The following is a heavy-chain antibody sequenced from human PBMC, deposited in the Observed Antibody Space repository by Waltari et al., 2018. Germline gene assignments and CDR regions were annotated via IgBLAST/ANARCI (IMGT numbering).Heavy chain of an antibody. CDR1: GYSISSGYY. D-gene: IGHD4-17*01. Sequence: QVQLQESGPGLVKPSETLSLTCAVSGYSISSGYYWGWLRPPPGKGLEWIGSIYHSGSTYYNPSLKSRVTISVDTSKNQFSLKLSSVTAADTAVYYCARVEGADDYGDYVREGAFDIWGQGTMVTVSS. V-gene: IGHV4-38-2*01. CDR2: IYHSGST. CDR3: ARVEGADDYGDYVREGAFDI. J-gene: IGHJ3*02.